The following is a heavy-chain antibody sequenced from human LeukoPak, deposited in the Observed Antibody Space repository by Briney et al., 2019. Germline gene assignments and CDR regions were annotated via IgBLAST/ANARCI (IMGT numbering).Heavy chain of an antibody. CDR2: IYSDGST. J-gene: IGHJ4*02. D-gene: IGHD6-19*01. V-gene: IGHV3-66*01. Sequence: GGSLRLSCAASGFTVSNNYMSWVRQAPGKGLEWVSLIYSDGSTYYADSVKGRFTIPRDNSKKTLYLQMNSLRAEDTAVYYCAREKAGIAVAGTGEGFDYWGQGTLVTVSS. CDR3: AREKAGIAVAGTGEGFDY. CDR1: GFTVSNNY.